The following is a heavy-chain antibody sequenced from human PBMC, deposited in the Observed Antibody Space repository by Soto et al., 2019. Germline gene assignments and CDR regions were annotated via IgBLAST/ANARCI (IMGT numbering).Heavy chain of an antibody. Sequence: QVQLVESGGGVVQPGRSLRLSCAASGFTFSSYAMHWVRQAPGKGLEWVAVISYDGSNKYYADSVKGRFTISRDNSKNTLYLQMNSLRAEDTAVYYCAREAPSHLIAAAVDYWGQGTLVTVSS. D-gene: IGHD6-13*01. CDR2: ISYDGSNK. CDR1: GFTFSSYA. V-gene: IGHV3-30-3*01. CDR3: AREAPSHLIAAAVDY. J-gene: IGHJ4*02.